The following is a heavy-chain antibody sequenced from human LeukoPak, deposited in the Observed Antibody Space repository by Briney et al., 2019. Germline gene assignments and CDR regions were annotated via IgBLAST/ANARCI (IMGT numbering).Heavy chain of an antibody. V-gene: IGHV3-30*04. D-gene: IGHD5-12*01. CDR3: ARGHGEDRWIYYFDY. J-gene: IGHJ4*02. CDR2: ISYDGSNK. CDR1: GFTFSNYA. Sequence: GGSLRLSCAASGFTFSNYAMHWVRQAPGKGLEWVAVISYDGSNKYYADSVKGRFTISRDNSKNTLYLQMNRLRADDTAVYYCARGHGEDRWIYYFDYWGQGTLVTVSS.